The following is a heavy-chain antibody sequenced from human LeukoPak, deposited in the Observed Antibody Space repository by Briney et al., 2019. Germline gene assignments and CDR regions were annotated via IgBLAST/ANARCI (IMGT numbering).Heavy chain of an antibody. CDR2: IYYSGST. Sequence: SETLSLTCTVSGGSISSGGYYWTWIRQHPGKGLEWIGYIYYSGSTYYNPSLKSRVTISVDTSKNQFSLKLSSVTAADTAVYYCARDIYDSSGYYMDYWGQETLVTVSS. CDR1: GGSISSGGYY. CDR3: ARDIYDSSGYYMDY. D-gene: IGHD3-22*01. J-gene: IGHJ4*02. V-gene: IGHV4-31*03.